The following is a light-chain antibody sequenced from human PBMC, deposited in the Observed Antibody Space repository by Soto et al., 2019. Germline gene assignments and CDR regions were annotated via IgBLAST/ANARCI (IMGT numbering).Light chain of an antibody. CDR1: QSVSSSY. V-gene: IGKV3-20*01. J-gene: IGKJ1*01. Sequence: EIVLTQSPGTLSLSPGERATLSCRASQSVSSSYLAWYQQKPGQAPRPLIYGASSRAIGIPDRFSGSGSGTDFTLTISRVEPEDFGSSPWTFGQGTKVEIK. CDR2: GAS. CDR3: T.